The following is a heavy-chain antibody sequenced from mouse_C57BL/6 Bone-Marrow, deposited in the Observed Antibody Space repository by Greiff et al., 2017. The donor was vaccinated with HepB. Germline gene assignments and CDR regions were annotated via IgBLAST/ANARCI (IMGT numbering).Heavy chain of an antibody. CDR3: AIYYGSSAFAY. V-gene: IGHV5-4*03. J-gene: IGHJ3*01. CDR2: ISDGGSYT. D-gene: IGHD1-1*01. Sequence: EVKLMDSGGGLVKPGGSLKLSCAASGFTFSSYAMSWVRQTPEKRLEWVATISDGGSYTYYPDNVKGRFTISRDNAKNNLYLQMSHLKSEDTAMYYCAIYYGSSAFAYWGQGTLVTVSA. CDR1: GFTFSSYA.